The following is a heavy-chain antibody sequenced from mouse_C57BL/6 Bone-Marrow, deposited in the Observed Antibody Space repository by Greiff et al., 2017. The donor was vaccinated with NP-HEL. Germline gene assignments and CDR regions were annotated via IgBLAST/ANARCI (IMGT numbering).Heavy chain of an antibody. Sequence: VQLQQSGAELVKPGASVKLSCTASGFNIKDYYMHWVKQRTEQGLEWIGRIDPEDGETKYAPKFQGKATITADPSSNTAYLKLSSLTSEDTAVYYCARSWPRHYFDYWGQGTTLTVSS. J-gene: IGHJ2*01. CDR2: IDPEDGET. CDR3: ARSWPRHYFDY. CDR1: GFNIKDYY. D-gene: IGHD6-1*01. V-gene: IGHV14-2*01.